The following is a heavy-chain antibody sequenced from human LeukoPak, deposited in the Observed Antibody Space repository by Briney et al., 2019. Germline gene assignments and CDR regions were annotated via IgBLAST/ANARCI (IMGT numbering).Heavy chain of an antibody. D-gene: IGHD6-13*01. V-gene: IGHV1-8*01. J-gene: IGHJ6*02. CDR2: MNPNSGNT. CDR3: VRSRYSSSWYWGTYYYYGMDV. CDR1: GYTFTSYD. Sequence: ASVKVSCKASGYTFTSYDINWVRQATGQGLEWMGWMNPNSGNTGYAQKFQGRVTMTRNTSISTAYMELSSLRSEDTAVYYCVRSRYSSSWYWGTYYYYGMDVWGQGTTVTVSS.